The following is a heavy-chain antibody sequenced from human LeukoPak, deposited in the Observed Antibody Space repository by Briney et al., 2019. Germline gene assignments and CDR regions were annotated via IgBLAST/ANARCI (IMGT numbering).Heavy chain of an antibody. Sequence: ASVKVSCKASGYTFTSYYLHWVRQAPGQGLEWMGIINPSGGGISYAQRLQGRVTMTSDTSTSTVYMELSSLRSEDTAVYFCARVSTQDPIYYGAGRYDYWGQGTLVTVSS. CDR3: ARVSTQDPIYYGAGRYDY. CDR2: INPSGGGI. D-gene: IGHD3-10*01. CDR1: GYTFTSYY. J-gene: IGHJ4*01. V-gene: IGHV1-46*04.